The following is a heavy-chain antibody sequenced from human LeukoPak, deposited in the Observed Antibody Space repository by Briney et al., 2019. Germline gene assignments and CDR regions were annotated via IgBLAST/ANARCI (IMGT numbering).Heavy chain of an antibody. V-gene: IGHV3-9*03. Sequence: GGSLRLSCAASGFTFDDYAMHWVRQTPGKGLEWVSGISWNSGSIGYADSVKGRFTISRDNAKNSLYLQMNSLRAEDMALYYCAKDIESSGWTNDAFDIWGQGTMVTVSS. CDR2: ISWNSGSI. CDR3: AKDIESSGWTNDAFDI. J-gene: IGHJ3*02. D-gene: IGHD6-19*01. CDR1: GFTFDDYA.